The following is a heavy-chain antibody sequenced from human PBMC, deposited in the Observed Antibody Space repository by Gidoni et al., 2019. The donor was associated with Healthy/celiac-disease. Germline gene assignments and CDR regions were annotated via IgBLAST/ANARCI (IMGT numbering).Heavy chain of an antibody. J-gene: IGHJ4*02. CDR3: ARGGSGGYNFDY. D-gene: IGHD5-12*01. V-gene: IGHV3-33*01. Sequence: QVQLGESGGGVVQPGRSLRIPCAASGFTFSTYGMHLGRQAPGKGLEWVAVIWYDGSNKFYADSVKGRFTISRDNFKNTLYLQMNSLRAEDTAIYYCARGGSGGYNFDYWGQGTLVTVSS. CDR2: IWYDGSNK. CDR1: GFTFSTYG.